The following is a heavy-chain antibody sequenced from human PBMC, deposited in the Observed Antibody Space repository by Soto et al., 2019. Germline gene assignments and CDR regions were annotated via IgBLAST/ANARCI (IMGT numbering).Heavy chain of an antibody. CDR1: GYIFTNYA. J-gene: IGHJ6*02. Sequence: VRLLQSGGEVKKPGASVKVSCKTSGYIFTNYAVNWVRQAPGQGLEWMGWVSAYNCDTTYAQRFQGIPTVTTDPYTTTAYIELGSVRYDATAVHCCASDARAFSIFGENPDAWGQGTTVTVPS. D-gene: IGHD3-3*01. CDR3: ASDARAFSIFGENPDA. V-gene: IGHV1-18*01. CDR2: VSAYNCDT.